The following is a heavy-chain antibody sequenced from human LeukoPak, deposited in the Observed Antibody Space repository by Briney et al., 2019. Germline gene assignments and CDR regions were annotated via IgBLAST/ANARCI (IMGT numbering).Heavy chain of an antibody. V-gene: IGHV3-23*01. CDR2: ITGSGGST. CDR1: GFTFSSYW. CDR3: ALRSYYDSSAYYYLDY. D-gene: IGHD3-22*01. Sequence: PGGSLRLSCAASGFTFSSYWMSWVRQAPGKGLEWVSAITGSGGSTYYADSVKGRFTISRDNSKNTLYLQMNSLRAEDTAVYYCALRSYYDSSAYYYLDYWGQGTLVTVSS. J-gene: IGHJ4*02.